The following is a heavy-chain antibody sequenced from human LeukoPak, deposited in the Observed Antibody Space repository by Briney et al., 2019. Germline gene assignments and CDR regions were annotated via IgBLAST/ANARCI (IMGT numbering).Heavy chain of an antibody. D-gene: IGHD1-26*01. CDR1: GYTFTTYG. J-gene: IGHJ4*02. Sequence: ASVKVSCKASGYTFTTYGISWVRQAPGQGLEWMGWISVHNGDTNYAQRLRGRVTMTTVTSTRTAYLELRSLRSDDTAVYYCARVKARSGSYSLDYWGQGTLVTVSS. CDR2: ISVHNGDT. CDR3: ARVKARSGSYSLDY. V-gene: IGHV1-18*01.